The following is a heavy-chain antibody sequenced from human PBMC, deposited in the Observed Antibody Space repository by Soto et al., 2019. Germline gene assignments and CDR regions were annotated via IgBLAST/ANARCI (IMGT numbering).Heavy chain of an antibody. D-gene: IGHD3-3*01. CDR2: ITYDGSNK. CDR3: ARESITIFGVVSAPGGMDV. J-gene: IGHJ6*02. Sequence: PGGSLRLSCAASGFTFSSYAMHWVRQAPGKGLEWVAVITYDGSNKYYADSVKGRFTISRDNSKNTLYLQMNSLRAEDTAVYYCARESITIFGVVSAPGGMDVWGQGTTVTVSS. V-gene: IGHV3-30-3*01. CDR1: GFTFSSYA.